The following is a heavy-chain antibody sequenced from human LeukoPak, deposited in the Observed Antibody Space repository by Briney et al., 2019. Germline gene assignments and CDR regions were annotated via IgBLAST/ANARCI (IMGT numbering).Heavy chain of an antibody. D-gene: IGHD6-19*01. Sequence: GASVKVSCKASGGTFSSYAISWVRQAPGQGLEWMGGIIPIFGTANYAQKFQGRVTITADESTSTAYMELSSLRSEDMAVYYCARDERVAVAGNAYNYGMDVWGQGTTVTVSS. CDR3: ARDERVAVAGNAYNYGMDV. CDR1: GGTFSSYA. V-gene: IGHV1-69*13. J-gene: IGHJ6*02. CDR2: IIPIFGTA.